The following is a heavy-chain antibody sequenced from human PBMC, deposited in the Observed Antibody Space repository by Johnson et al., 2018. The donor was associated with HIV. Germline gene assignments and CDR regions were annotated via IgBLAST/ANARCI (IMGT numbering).Heavy chain of an antibody. J-gene: IGHJ3*02. CDR2: ISYDGDNK. D-gene: IGHD6-19*01. CDR3: ARVRRSGWFDNDAFDI. CDR1: GFTFGSYA. V-gene: IGHV3-30*04. Sequence: QVQLVESGGGVVQPGRSLRLSCAASGFTFGSYALHWVRQAPGKGLEWVALISYDGDNKYYTDSVKGRFTLSRDNSKNPVFLLLNSLRTEDTAVYYCARVRRSGWFDNDAFDIWGQGTMVTVSS.